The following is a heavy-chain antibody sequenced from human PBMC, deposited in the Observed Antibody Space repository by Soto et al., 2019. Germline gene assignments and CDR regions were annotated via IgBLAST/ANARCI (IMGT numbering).Heavy chain of an antibody. J-gene: IGHJ6*02. CDR3: ARGYGDYTPVYYYGMDV. Sequence: EVQLVESGGGLVQPGGSLRLSCAASGFTFSSYSMNWVRQAPGKGLEWVSYISSSSSTIYYADSVKGRFTISRDNAKNSLYLQMHSLRDEDTAVYYCARGYGDYTPVYYYGMDVWGQGTTVTVSS. CDR2: ISSSSSTI. V-gene: IGHV3-48*02. CDR1: GFTFSSYS. D-gene: IGHD4-17*01.